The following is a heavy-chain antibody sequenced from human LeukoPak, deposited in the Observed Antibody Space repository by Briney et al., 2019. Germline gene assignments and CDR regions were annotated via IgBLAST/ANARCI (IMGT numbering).Heavy chain of an antibody. Sequence: SETLSLTCAVYGGSFSGYYWSWIRRPPGKGLEWIGEINHSGSTNYNPSLKSRVTISVDTSKNQFSLKLSSVTAADTAVYYCAKYCSGGSCYSNDAFDIWGQGTMVTVSS. D-gene: IGHD2-15*01. V-gene: IGHV4-34*01. CDR3: AKYCSGGSCYSNDAFDI. CDR2: INHSGST. J-gene: IGHJ3*02. CDR1: GGSFSGYY.